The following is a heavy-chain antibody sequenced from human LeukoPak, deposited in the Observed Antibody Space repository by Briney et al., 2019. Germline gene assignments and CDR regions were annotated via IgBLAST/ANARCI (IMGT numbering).Heavy chain of an antibody. D-gene: IGHD2-2*01. Sequence: PGGSLRLSCAASGFTFSSYAMSWVRQAPGKGLEWVLAISGSGVSTYYADSVKGRFTISRDNSKNTLYLQMNSLRAEDTAVYYCAKNHIVVVPPTLDYWGQGTLVTVSS. J-gene: IGHJ4*02. CDR2: ISGSGVST. V-gene: IGHV3-23*01. CDR3: AKNHIVVVPPTLDY. CDR1: GFTFSSYA.